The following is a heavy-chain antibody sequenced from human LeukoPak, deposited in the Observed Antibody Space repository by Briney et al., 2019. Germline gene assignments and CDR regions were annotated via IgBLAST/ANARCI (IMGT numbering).Heavy chain of an antibody. CDR1: GFTLSSYG. CDR2: IRYDGSNK. D-gene: IGHD3-10*01. J-gene: IGHJ3*02. Sequence: GGSLRLSCAASGFTLSSYGMHWVRQAPGKGLEWVAFIRYDGSNKYYADSVKGRFTISRDNSKNTLYLQMNSLRAEDTAVYYCAKGERVLLWFGELLYHYGAFDIWGQGTMVTVSS. CDR3: AKGERVLLWFGELLYHYGAFDI. V-gene: IGHV3-30*02.